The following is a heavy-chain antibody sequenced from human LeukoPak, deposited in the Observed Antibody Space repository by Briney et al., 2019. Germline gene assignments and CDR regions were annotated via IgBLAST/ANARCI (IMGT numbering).Heavy chain of an antibody. V-gene: IGHV3-64*01. CDR3: ARAGPSSSWHQFDY. CDR1: GFSFSNYA. CDR2: VSSNGGST. Sequence: GGSLRLSCAASGFSFSNYAFHWVRQVPGKGLEYISIVSSNGGSTYYASSVKGRFTISRDNSKSTLFLQMGSLRVEDMAVYYCARAGPSSSWHQFDYWGQGTLVTVSS. J-gene: IGHJ4*02. D-gene: IGHD6-13*01.